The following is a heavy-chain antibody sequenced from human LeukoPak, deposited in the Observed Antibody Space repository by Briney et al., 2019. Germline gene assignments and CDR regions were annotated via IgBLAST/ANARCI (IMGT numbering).Heavy chain of an antibody. J-gene: IGHJ5*02. CDR2: IYYGGSA. Sequence: PSETLSLTSTVSGGSISSYSWSWIRQPPGKGLEWIAHIYYGGSANYNPSLRSRVTISVDTTKHQFSLKLSSVPAADTAVYDCARCLTTGWFDPWGQGTLVTVSS. D-gene: IGHD4-17*01. CDR3: ARCLTTGWFDP. CDR1: GGSISSYS. V-gene: IGHV4-59*08.